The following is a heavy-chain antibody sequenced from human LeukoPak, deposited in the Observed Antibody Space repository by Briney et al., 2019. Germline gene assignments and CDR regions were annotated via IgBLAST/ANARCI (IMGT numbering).Heavy chain of an antibody. CDR2: IKSKTDGGTT. CDR3: TTDLYYDILTGYYREGY. V-gene: IGHV3-15*01. J-gene: IGHJ4*02. CDR1: GFTFSNAW. D-gene: IGHD3-9*01. Sequence: GGSLRLSCAASGFTFSNAWMSWVRQAPGKGLEWVGRIKSKTDGGTTDYAAPVKGRFTISRDDLKNTLYLQMNSLKTEDTAVYYCTTDLYYDILTGYYREGYWGQGTLVTVSS.